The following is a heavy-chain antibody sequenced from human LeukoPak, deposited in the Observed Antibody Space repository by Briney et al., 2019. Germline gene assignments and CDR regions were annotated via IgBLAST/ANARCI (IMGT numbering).Heavy chain of an antibody. D-gene: IGHD4-17*01. CDR3: ASVTNYGDTTDY. V-gene: IGHV4-59*12. CDR2: IYYNGNT. Sequence: PSETLSLTCTVSGSSISNYYWSWIRQPPGKGLEWIGYIYYNGNTNYNPSLKSRVTISVDTSKNQFALKLSFVTAADTAVYYCASVTNYGDTTDYWGQGTLVTVSS. J-gene: IGHJ4*02. CDR1: GSSISNYY.